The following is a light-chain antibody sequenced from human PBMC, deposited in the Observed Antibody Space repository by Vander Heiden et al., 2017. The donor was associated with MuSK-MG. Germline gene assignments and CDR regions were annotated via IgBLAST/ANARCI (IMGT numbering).Light chain of an antibody. Sequence: QSVLTQPPSASGTPGQGVTISCSGGNSNIGTNYAYWSQQLPGAAAKLLIYGDNRRPSGVADRFSGSKSGTSASLAISGLRSGDEADYYWAAWDDSLSGPVFGGGTTLTVL. J-gene: IGLJ3*02. CDR1: NSNIGTNY. CDR3: AAWDDSLSGPV. CDR2: GDN. V-gene: IGLV1-47*02.